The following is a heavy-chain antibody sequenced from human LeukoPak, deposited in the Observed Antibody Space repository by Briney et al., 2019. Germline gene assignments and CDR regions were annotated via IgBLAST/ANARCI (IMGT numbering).Heavy chain of an antibody. D-gene: IGHD1-1*01. V-gene: IGHV4-39*07. Sequence: SETLSLTCTVSGGSISSSTYYWGWIRQPPGKGLEWIGSMYYSGSTYYNSSLKSRVTLSVDTSKNQFSLKVNSVTAADTALYYCARDGKGFDIWGQGTMVTVSS. CDR2: MYYSGST. CDR1: GGSISSSTYY. J-gene: IGHJ3*02. CDR3: ARDGKGFDI.